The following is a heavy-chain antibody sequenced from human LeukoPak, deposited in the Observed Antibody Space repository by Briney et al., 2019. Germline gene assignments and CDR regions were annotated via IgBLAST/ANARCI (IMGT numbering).Heavy chain of an antibody. CDR3: AKWSKWCSGGSCHKGGFDY. CDR2: ISYDGSNK. V-gene: IGHV3-30*18. D-gene: IGHD2-15*01. Sequence: GGSLRLSCAASGLIFSNYWMSWVRQAPGKGLEWVAVISYDGSNKYHADSVKGRFTISRDNSKNTLYLQMNSLRAEDTAVYYCAKWSKWCSGGSCHKGGFDYWGQGTLVTVSS. CDR1: GLIFSNYW. J-gene: IGHJ4*02.